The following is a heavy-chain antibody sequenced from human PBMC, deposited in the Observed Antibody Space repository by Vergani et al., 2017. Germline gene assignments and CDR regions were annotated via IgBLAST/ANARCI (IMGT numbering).Heavy chain of an antibody. J-gene: IGHJ5*02. CDR3: ARDLAVRGVIARRENWFDP. CDR1: GYTFTSYY. CDR2: INPSGGST. D-gene: IGHD3-10*01. V-gene: IGHV1-46*01. Sequence: QVQLVQSGAEVKKPGASVKVSCKASGYTFTSYYMHWVRQAPGQGLEWMGIINPSGGSTSYAQKFQGRVTMTRDTSTSTVYMELSSLRSEDTAVYYCARDLAVRGVIARRENWFDPWGQGTLVTVSS.